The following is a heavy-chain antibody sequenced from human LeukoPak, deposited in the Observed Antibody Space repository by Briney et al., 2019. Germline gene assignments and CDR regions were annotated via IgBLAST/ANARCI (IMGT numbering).Heavy chain of an antibody. CDR3: ARGSYTGFDLYFDS. CDR2: ISKDGRTI. Sequence: GGSLRLSCAASVFSFGTQEMAWVCQAPGKGLEWVSYISKDGRTIYYSDSVKGRFTISRDNTRNSLFLQLSSLSADDTAFYYCARGSYTGFDLYFDSWGQGTLVTISS. D-gene: IGHD5-12*01. V-gene: IGHV3-48*03. J-gene: IGHJ4*02. CDR1: VFSFGTQE.